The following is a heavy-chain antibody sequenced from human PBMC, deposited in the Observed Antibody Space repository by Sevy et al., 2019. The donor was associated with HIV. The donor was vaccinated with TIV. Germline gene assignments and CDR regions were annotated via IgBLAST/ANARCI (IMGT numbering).Heavy chain of an antibody. CDR2: IYTSGST. D-gene: IGHD4-17*01. V-gene: IGHV4-4*07. Sequence: SETLSLTCTVSGDSISSYYWSWIRQPAGKGLEWIGRIYTSGSTNYNPSLKSRVTMSVDTSKNQFSLKLSSVTAADTAVYYCARGHRARGDYYYYYMDVWGKGTTVTVSS. CDR3: ARGHRARGDYYYYYMDV. CDR1: GDSISSYY. J-gene: IGHJ6*03.